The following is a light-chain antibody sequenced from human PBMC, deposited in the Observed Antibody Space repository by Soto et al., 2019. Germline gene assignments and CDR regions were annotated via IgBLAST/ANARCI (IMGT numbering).Light chain of an antibody. Sequence: QSALTQPASVSGSPGQSITISCTGTSSDVGSYNLVSWYQQHPGKAPKLMIYEVSTRPSGVSNRFSGSKSGNTASLTISGLQAEDEADYYCCSYAGSSTSWVFGGGTKLTVL. CDR3: CSYAGSSTSWV. J-gene: IGLJ3*02. CDR1: SSDVGSYNL. CDR2: EVS. V-gene: IGLV2-23*02.